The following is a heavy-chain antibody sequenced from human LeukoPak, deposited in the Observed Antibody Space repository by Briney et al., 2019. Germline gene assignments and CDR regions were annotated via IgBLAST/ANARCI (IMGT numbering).Heavy chain of an antibody. V-gene: IGHV3-33*01. CDR3: ARDIPGPRNYYGMDV. J-gene: IGHJ6*02. D-gene: IGHD3-10*01. Sequence: GGSLGLSCAASGFDLSSYGMHWVRQAPGKGLEWVAVIWFNGGNKYYGDSVKGRFTISRDNFKNTLYLQMDSLRVEDMAVYYCARDIPGPRNYYGMDVWGQGTTVSVSS. CDR2: IWFNGGNK. CDR1: GFDLSSYG.